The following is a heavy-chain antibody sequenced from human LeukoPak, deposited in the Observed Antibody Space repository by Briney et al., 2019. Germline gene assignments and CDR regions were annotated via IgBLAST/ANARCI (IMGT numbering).Heavy chain of an antibody. Sequence: SETLSLTCTASGGSIGNYYWSWLRQPPGKGLEWIGYIYYSGSTNYNPSLKSRVTISVDTSKNQFSLKLSSVTAADTAVYYCAREKRMGYVEYWGQGTLVTVSS. CDR1: GGSIGNYY. CDR3: AREKRMGYVEY. CDR2: IYYSGST. J-gene: IGHJ4*02. V-gene: IGHV4-59*12. D-gene: IGHD2-15*01.